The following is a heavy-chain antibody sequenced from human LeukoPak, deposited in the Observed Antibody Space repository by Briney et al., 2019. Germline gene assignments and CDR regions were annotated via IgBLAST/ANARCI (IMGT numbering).Heavy chain of an antibody. CDR3: AMATWVGGLDY. V-gene: IGHV3-23*01. CDR1: GFTSSSYV. D-gene: IGHD1-26*01. Sequence: GGSLRLSCAASGFTSSSYVMSWVRQAPGKGLEWVSGISGRGSSTYYADSVKGRFTISRDNSKNTLYLQMNNLRAEDTAVYYCAMATWVGGLDYWGQGALVTVSS. CDR2: ISGRGSST. J-gene: IGHJ4*02.